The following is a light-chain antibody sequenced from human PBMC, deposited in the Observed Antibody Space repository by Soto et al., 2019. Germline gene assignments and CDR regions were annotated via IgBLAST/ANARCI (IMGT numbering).Light chain of an antibody. V-gene: IGKV1-33*01. Sequence: IQMTQSPSSLSASVGYRVTITCQASQDIINYLNWYQQKPGKAPKLLIYDASNLETGVPSRSSGSGSGTDFTFTISSLQPEDISTYYCQQYDNLPLTFGGGTKV. J-gene: IGKJ4*01. CDR1: QDIINY. CDR2: DAS. CDR3: QQYDNLPLT.